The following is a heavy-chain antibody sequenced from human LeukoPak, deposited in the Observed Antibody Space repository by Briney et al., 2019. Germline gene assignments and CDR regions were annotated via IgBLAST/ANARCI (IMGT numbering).Heavy chain of an antibody. CDR3: ARVPTIMTTVTSDDY. CDR1: GFTFSSYS. D-gene: IGHD4-17*01. CDR2: ISSSSSYI. Sequence: GGSLRLSCAASGFTFSSYSMNWVRQAPGKGLEWVSSISSSSSYIYYADSVKGRFTISRDNAKNSLYLQMNSLRAEDTAVYYCARVPTIMTTVTSDDYWGQGTLVTVSS. J-gene: IGHJ4*02. V-gene: IGHV3-21*01.